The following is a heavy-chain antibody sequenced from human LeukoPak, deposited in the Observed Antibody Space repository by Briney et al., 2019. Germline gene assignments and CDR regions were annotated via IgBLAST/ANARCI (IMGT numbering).Heavy chain of an antibody. CDR2: INSDGSST. CDR3: ARDSSAAFNI. V-gene: IGHV3-74*03. J-gene: IGHJ3*02. CDR1: GFTFSSYW. Sequence: QPGGSPRLSCAASGFTFSSYWMHWVRQAPGKGLVWVSRINSDGSSTTYADSVKGRFSISRDNAKNTLYLQVNSLRAEDTAVYYCARDSSAAFNIWGQGTMVTVSS. D-gene: IGHD3-3*01.